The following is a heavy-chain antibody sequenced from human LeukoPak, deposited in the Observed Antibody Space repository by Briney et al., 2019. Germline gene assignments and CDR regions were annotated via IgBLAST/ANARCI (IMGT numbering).Heavy chain of an antibody. Sequence: GGSLGLSCAASGFTFSTFGIHWVRQAPGKGLEWVAVISYDGTDKYYADSVKGRFTISRDNSKNTLYMQMNSLRAEDTAVYYCAKELGSTGYLAYWGQGTLVTVSS. V-gene: IGHV3-30*18. J-gene: IGHJ4*02. D-gene: IGHD3-22*01. CDR1: GFTFSTFG. CDR3: AKELGSTGYLAY. CDR2: ISYDGTDK.